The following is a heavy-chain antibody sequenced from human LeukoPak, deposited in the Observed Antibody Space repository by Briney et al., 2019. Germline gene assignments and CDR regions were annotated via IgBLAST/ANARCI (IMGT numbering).Heavy chain of an antibody. CDR2: INSDGSST. Sequence: QPGGSLRLSCAASGFTFSSYWMHWVRQAPGKGLVWVSRINSDGSSTSYADSVKGRFTISRDNAKNTLYLRMNSLRAEDTAVYYCARAEPYGDYDIWGQGTLVTVSS. CDR1: GFTFSSYW. CDR3: ARAEPYGDYDI. V-gene: IGHV3-74*01. D-gene: IGHD4-17*01. J-gene: IGHJ4*02.